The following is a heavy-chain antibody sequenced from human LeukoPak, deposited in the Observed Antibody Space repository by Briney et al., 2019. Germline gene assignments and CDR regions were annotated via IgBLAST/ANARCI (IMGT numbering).Heavy chain of an antibody. V-gene: IGHV3-66*01. CDR3: ARGGVVYPDSFDI. D-gene: IGHD2-15*01. CDR2: IFSGGGT. CDR1: GFTVSSSY. J-gene: IGHJ3*02. Sequence: GGSLRLSCAASGFTVSSSYMNWVRQAPGKVLEWVSLIFSGGGTSYADSVKGRFTISRDNSENTLFLQMNSLRAEDTAVYYCARGGVVYPDSFDIWGRGTMVTVSS.